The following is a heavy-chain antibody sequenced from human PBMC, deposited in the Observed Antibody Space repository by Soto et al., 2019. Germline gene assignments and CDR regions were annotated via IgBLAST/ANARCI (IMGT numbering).Heavy chain of an antibody. D-gene: IGHD2-15*01. Sequence: QVQLVESGGGLVKPGGSLRLSCVASGFTFSDYYMGWIRQAPGKGLEWVSYISNSDYTTYYADSVKVRFTISRDNAKNSLYLQLNGLRVEDTAVYYCASGKWSLDYWGQGTLVTASS. CDR2: ISNSDYTT. CDR1: GFTFSDYY. V-gene: IGHV3-11*01. CDR3: ASGKWSLDY. J-gene: IGHJ4*02.